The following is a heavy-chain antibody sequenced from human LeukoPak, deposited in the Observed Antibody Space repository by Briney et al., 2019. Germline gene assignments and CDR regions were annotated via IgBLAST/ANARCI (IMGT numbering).Heavy chain of an antibody. D-gene: IGHD2-8*01. CDR1: GYTFTSYG. CDR3: AREGKDIVLMVYASPDYFDY. V-gene: IGHV1-18*01. CDR2: ISAYNGNT. Sequence: ASVKVSCKASGYTFTSYGISWVRQAPGQGLEWVGWISAYNGNTNYAQKLQGRVTMTTDTSTSTAYMELRSLRSDDTAVYYCAREGKDIVLMVYASPDYFDYWGQGTLVTVSS. J-gene: IGHJ4*02.